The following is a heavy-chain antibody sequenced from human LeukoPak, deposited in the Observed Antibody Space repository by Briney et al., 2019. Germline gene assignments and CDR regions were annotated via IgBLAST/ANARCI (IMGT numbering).Heavy chain of an antibody. CDR3: ASVFDS. CDR2: INHDGTRT. J-gene: IGHJ5*01. V-gene: IGHV3-74*01. CDR1: GW. Sequence: GGSLRLSCAASGWMHWVRQVPGQGLVWVSGINHDGTRTYYADSVKGRFTISRDNAKNTVYLQMNSLRAEDTAVYYCASVFDSWGQGRLVTVSS.